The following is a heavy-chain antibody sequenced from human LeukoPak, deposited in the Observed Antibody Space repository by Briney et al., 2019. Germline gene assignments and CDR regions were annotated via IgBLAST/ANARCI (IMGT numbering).Heavy chain of an antibody. D-gene: IGHD3-22*01. Sequence: ASVKVSCKASGYTFTSYGNSWVRQAPGQGLEWMGWISAYNGNTNYAQKLQGRVTMTTDTSTSTAYMELRSLRSDDTAVYYCARDLPPSYYYDSSGPRIFDYWGQGTLVTVSS. CDR2: ISAYNGNT. J-gene: IGHJ4*02. V-gene: IGHV1-18*01. CDR1: GYTFTSYG. CDR3: ARDLPPSYYYDSSGPRIFDY.